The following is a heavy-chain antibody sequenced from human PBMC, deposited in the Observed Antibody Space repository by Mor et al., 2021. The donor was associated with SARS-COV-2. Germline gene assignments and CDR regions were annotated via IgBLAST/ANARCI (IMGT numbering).Heavy chain of an antibody. J-gene: IGHJ3*02. Sequence: GIIYPGDSDTRYTPSFEGQVTISADKSISTVYMQWSSLQASDTAIYYCARPPSSVDGFDIWGQGTLVTVSS. CDR3: ARPPSSVDGFDI. D-gene: IGHD6-25*01. CDR2: IYPGDSDT. V-gene: IGHV5-51*01.